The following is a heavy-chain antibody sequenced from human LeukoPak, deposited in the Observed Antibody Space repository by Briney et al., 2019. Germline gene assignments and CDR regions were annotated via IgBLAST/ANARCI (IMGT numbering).Heavy chain of an antibody. Sequence: KPSETLSLTCTVSGGSISSSSYYWGWIRQPPGKGLEWIGSIYYSGSTYYNPSLKSRVTISVDTSKNQFSLKLSSVTAADTAVYYCARASYDILTGYSHPFDYWGQGTLVTVSS. CDR1: GGSISSSSYY. J-gene: IGHJ4*02. D-gene: IGHD3-9*01. CDR2: IYYSGST. CDR3: ARASYDILTGYSHPFDY. V-gene: IGHV4-39*07.